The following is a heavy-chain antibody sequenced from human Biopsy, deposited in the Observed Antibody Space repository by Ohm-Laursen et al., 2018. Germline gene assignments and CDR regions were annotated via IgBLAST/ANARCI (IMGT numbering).Heavy chain of an antibody. CDR2: IYSGGNT. CDR3: ARGRRTSGWPYFDN. D-gene: IGHD6-19*01. Sequence: GTLSLTCTVSGDSLTSGPENWSWLRQSPGQGLEYIGFIYSGGNTNYNLSLKNRVTMSVDTSKNQFYLKLYSVTAADTAIYYCARGRRTSGWPYFDNWGQGALVIVSP. V-gene: IGHV4-61*01. CDR1: GDSLTSGPEN. J-gene: IGHJ4*02.